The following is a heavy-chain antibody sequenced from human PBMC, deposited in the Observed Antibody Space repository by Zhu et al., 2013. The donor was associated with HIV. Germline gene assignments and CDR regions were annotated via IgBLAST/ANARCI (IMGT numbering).Heavy chain of an antibody. CDR3: ARIKINWNSGFDP. Sequence: VQLVQSGAEVRKPGASVKVSCKASGYTFSSYAISWVRQAPGQGLEWMGWISAYNGNTYYTQKLQGRVTMTTDTSTSTAYMELRSLRSDDTAVYYCARIKINWNSGFDPWGQGTLVTVSS. V-gene: IGHV1-18*01. J-gene: IGHJ5*02. CDR1: GYTFSSYA. CDR2: ISAYNGNT. D-gene: IGHD1-7*01.